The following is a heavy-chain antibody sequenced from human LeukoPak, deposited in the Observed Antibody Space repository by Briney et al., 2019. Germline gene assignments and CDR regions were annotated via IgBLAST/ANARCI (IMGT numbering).Heavy chain of an antibody. V-gene: IGHV3-23*01. CDR3: AKWSSVLHYYDSSLHFDY. CDR2: ISPSGGIT. D-gene: IGHD3-22*01. J-gene: IGHJ4*02. CDR1: GFPFSSHG. Sequence: EGSLRLSCAASGFPFSSHGMNWVRQAPGKGLEWVSGISPSGGITYYTDSVKGRFTISRDNSKNTQSLQMNSLRAEDTVVYYCAKWSSVLHYYDSSLHFDYWGQGALVTVSS.